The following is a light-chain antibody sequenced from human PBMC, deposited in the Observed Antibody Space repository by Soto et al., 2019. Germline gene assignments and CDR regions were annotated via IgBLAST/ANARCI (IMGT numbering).Light chain of an antibody. CDR3: SSYGGGNNLL. J-gene: IGLJ2*01. V-gene: IGLV2-8*01. CDR2: EVT. CDR1: SSDVGGYNY. Sequence: QSALTQPPSASGSPGQSVTIPCTGTSSDVGGYNYVSWYQQHPGKAPKLMFYEVTKRPSGVPDRFSGSKSANTASLTVSGLQAEDEADYYCSSYGGGNNLLFGGGTKVTVL.